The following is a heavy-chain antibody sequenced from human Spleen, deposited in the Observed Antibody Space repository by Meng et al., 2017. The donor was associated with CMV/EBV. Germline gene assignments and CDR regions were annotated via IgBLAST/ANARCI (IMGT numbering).Heavy chain of an antibody. D-gene: IGHD3-3*01. Sequence: SVKVSCTASGGTFSSYGITWVRQAPGQGLEWMGGIIPILGIANYAQRFHGRVTITADKSTSTAYMGLSSLRSEDTAVYYCARDIYDFWSGYRIDPWGQGTLVTVSS. CDR2: IIPILGIA. CDR3: ARDIYDFWSGYRIDP. V-gene: IGHV1-69*10. CDR1: GGTFSSYG. J-gene: IGHJ5*02.